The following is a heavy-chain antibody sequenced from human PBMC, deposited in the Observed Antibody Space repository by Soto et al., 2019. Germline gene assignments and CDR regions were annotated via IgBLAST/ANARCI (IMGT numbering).Heavy chain of an antibody. CDR2: ISYDGSNK. D-gene: IGHD6-6*01. Sequence: GGSLRLSCAASGFTFSSYAMHWVRQAPGKGLEWVAVISYDGSNKYYADSVKGRFTISRDNSKNTLYLQMNSLRAEDTAVYYCARDPSYSSSSPVDFWFDPWGQGTLVTVSS. J-gene: IGHJ5*02. CDR1: GFTFSSYA. CDR3: ARDPSYSSSSPVDFWFDP. V-gene: IGHV3-30-3*01.